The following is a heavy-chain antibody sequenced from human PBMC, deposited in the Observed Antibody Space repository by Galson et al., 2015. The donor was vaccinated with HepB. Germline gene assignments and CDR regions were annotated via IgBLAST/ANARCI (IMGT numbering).Heavy chain of an antibody. CDR1: GGTFSSYA. D-gene: IGHD5-24*01. Sequence: SVKVSCKASGGTFSSYAISWVRQAPGQGLEWMGGIIPILGIANYAQKFQGRVTITADTSTSTAYMELSSLRSEDTAVYYCARGPEAYKHYYYYMDVRGKGTTVTVSS. CDR3: ARGPEAYKHYYYYMDV. V-gene: IGHV1-69*10. J-gene: IGHJ6*03. CDR2: IIPILGIA.